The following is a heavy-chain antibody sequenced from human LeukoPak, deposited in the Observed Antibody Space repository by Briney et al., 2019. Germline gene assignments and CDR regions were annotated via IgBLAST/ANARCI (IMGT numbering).Heavy chain of an antibody. J-gene: IGHJ4*02. CDR1: GGSISSGDYY. CDR2: IYYSGST. Sequence: SETLSLTCTVSGGSISSGDYYWSWIRQPPGKGLEWIGYIYYSGSTYYNPSLKSRVTISVDTSKNQFSLKLSSVTAADTAVYYCASTDIAAAAKGLDWGQGTLVTVSS. CDR3: ASTDIAAAAKGLD. V-gene: IGHV4-30-4*01. D-gene: IGHD6-13*01.